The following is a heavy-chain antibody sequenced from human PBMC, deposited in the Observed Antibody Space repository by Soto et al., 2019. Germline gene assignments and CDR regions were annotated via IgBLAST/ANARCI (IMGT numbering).Heavy chain of an antibody. CDR3: ASIFTGVLVLGASPRGGDNYGWDF. J-gene: IGHJ6*02. CDR2: IIPILDIP. CDR1: GGTFSRYT. V-gene: IGHV1-69*02. D-gene: IGHD2-8*02. Sequence: SVKVSCKASGGTFSRYTFTWVRQAPGQGLEWMGRIIPILDIPNYAQNFQGRVTITADKSTSTAYMELSSLTSDDTAVYYCASIFTGVLVLGASPRGGDNYGWDFWAQGTTVTVPS.